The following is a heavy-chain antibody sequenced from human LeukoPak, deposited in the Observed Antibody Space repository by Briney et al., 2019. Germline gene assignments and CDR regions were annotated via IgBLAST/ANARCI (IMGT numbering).Heavy chain of an antibody. Sequence: GGSLRLSCAASGFTFSSYGMHWVRQAPGKGLEWVAFIRYDGSNKYYADSVKGRFTISRDNAKNSLYLQMNSLRAEDTAVYYCARDLVPGPGGETFDYWGQGTLVTVSS. CDR2: IRYDGSNK. CDR1: GFTFSSYG. D-gene: IGHD2-2*01. J-gene: IGHJ4*02. CDR3: ARDLVPGPGGETFDY. V-gene: IGHV3-30*02.